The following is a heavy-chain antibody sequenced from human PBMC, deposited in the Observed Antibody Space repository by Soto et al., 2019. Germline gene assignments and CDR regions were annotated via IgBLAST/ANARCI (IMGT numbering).Heavy chain of an antibody. CDR1: GYTFTSYA. J-gene: IGHJ5*02. CDR2: INAGNGNT. V-gene: IGHV1-3*01. Sequence: ASVKVSCKASGYTFTSYAMHWVRQAPGQRLEWMGWINAGNGNTKYSQKFQGRVTITRDTSASTAYMELSSLRSEDTAVYYRARDWSLGAHNWLDPSGQATLVTVSS. D-gene: IGHD3-3*01. CDR3: ARDWSLGAHNWLDP.